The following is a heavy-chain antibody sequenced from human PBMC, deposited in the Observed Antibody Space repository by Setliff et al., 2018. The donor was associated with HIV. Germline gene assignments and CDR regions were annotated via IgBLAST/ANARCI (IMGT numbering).Heavy chain of an antibody. CDR1: GGSINRSPYY. Sequence: NPSETLSLTCTVSGGSINRSPYYWGWIRQPPGKGLEWIASIFYSGSTYHNPSLKSRVSISVDTSKNEFSLNLSSLTAADTAVYYCARGQSCTNGVCYQYWGQGTLVTVSS. D-gene: IGHD2-8*01. CDR3: ARGQSCTNGVCYQY. CDR2: IFYSGST. J-gene: IGHJ4*02. V-gene: IGHV4-39*07.